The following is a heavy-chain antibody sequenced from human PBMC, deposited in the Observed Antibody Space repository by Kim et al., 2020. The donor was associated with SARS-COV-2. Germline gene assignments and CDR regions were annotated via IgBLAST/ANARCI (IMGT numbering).Heavy chain of an antibody. J-gene: IGHJ4*02. V-gene: IGHV1-3*01. CDR3: ARGGYSSSAADY. Sequence: KYSQKCQGRVTITRDTSASPAYMELGSLRSEDTAVYYCARGGYSSSAADYWGQGTLVTVSS. D-gene: IGHD6-13*01.